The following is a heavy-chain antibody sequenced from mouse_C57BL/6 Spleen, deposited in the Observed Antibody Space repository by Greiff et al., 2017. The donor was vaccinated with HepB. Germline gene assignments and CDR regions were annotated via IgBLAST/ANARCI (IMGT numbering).Heavy chain of an antibody. Sequence: DVKLVESEGGLVQPGSSMKLSCTASGFTFSDYYMAWVRQVPEKGLEWVANINYDGSSTYYLDSLKSRFIISRDNAKNIPYLQMSSLKSEDTATYYCARDDYYGSNWYFDVWGTGTTVTVSS. V-gene: IGHV5-16*01. CDR2: INYDGSST. J-gene: IGHJ1*03. D-gene: IGHD1-1*01. CDR1: GFTFSDYY. CDR3: ARDDYYGSNWYFDV.